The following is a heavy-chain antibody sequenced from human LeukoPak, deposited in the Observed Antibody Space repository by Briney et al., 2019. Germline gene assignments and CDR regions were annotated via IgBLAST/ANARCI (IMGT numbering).Heavy chain of an antibody. D-gene: IGHD6-19*01. CDR1: GGSFSSYY. CDR3: ARGRMGSSGWYDDY. J-gene: IGHJ4*02. V-gene: IGHV4-59*01. Sequence: TTSETLSLTCTVSGGSFSSYYWSWIRQPPGKGLEWIWYIYCSGSPNYNPSLKSRVIISVDTSNNQFSLNLSSVTAADTAVYYCARGRMGSSGWYDDYWGQGTLVTVSS. CDR2: IYCSGSP.